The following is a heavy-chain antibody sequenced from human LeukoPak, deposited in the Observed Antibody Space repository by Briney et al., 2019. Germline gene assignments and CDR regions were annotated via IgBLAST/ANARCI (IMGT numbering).Heavy chain of an antibody. Sequence: GGSLRLSCAASGFTFSSYAMHWVRQAPGRGLEWVAVISYDGSNKYYADSVKGRFTISRDNSKNTLYLQMNSLRAEDTAVYYCATLTITIGLRGDLGFDYWGQGTLVTVSS. CDR3: ATLTITIGLRGDLGFDY. D-gene: IGHD3-10*01. J-gene: IGHJ4*02. CDR1: GFTFSSYA. CDR2: ISYDGSNK. V-gene: IGHV3-30-3*01.